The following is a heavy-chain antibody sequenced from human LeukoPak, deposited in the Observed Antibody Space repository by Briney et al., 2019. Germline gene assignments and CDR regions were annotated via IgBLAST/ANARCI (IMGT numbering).Heavy chain of an antibody. V-gene: IGHV4-38-2*02. D-gene: IGHD1-14*01. J-gene: IGHJ4*02. CDR2: IYHSGST. CDR3: ARRNRGSATPFDY. Sequence: PSETLSLTCTVSGYSISSGYYWGWIRQPPGQGLGWIGSIYHSGSTYYNPSLKSRVTISVDTSKNQFSLKLSSVTAADTAVYYCARRNRGSATPFDYWGQGTLVTVSS. CDR1: GYSISSGYY.